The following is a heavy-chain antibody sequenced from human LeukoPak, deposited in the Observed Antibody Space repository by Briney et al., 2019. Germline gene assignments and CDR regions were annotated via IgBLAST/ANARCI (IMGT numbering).Heavy chain of an antibody. D-gene: IGHD1-26*01. CDR3: ARSSVRVGPEDY. CDR1: GFTFSSYS. Sequence: GGSLRLSCAASGFTFSSYSMIWVRQAPGKGLEWVSSISSSSSYIYYADSVKGRFTISRDNAKNSLYLQMNSLRAEDTAVYYCARSSVRVGPEDYWGQGTLVTVST. V-gene: IGHV3-21*01. J-gene: IGHJ4*02. CDR2: ISSSSSYI.